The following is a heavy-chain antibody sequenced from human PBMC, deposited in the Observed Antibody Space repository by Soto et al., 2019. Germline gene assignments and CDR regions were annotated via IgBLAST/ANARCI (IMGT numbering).Heavy chain of an antibody. D-gene: IGHD2-21*01. CDR2: IGTAGDT. Sequence: EVQLVESGGGLVQPGGSLRLSCAASGFTFSSYDMHWVRQATGKSLEWVSAIGTAGDTYYPGSVKGRFTISRENANNSLYLQMNSLRAEDTAVYYCARETGGGAETGFDYWGQGTLVTVSS. J-gene: IGHJ4*02. CDR3: ARETGGGAETGFDY. V-gene: IGHV3-13*01. CDR1: GFTFSSYD.